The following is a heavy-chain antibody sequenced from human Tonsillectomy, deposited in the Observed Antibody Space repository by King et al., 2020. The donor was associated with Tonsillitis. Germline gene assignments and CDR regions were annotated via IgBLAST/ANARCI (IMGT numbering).Heavy chain of an antibody. V-gene: IGHV3-53*04. Sequence: DVQLVESGGGLVQPGGSLRLSCAASGFTVSNNYMSWVRQAPGKGLEWVSVIYNGGSTYYADSVKGRFTISRHNSKNTLYLKMNSLRSEDTAVYYCASGAADYYYGMDVWGQGTTVAVS. CDR1: GFTVSNNY. D-gene: IGHD2-15*01. CDR3: ASGAADYYYGMDV. CDR2: IYNGGST. J-gene: IGHJ6*02.